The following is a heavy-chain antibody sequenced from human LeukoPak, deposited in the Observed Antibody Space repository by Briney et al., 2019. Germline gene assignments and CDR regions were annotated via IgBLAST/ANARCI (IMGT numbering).Heavy chain of an antibody. J-gene: IGHJ6*03. CDR2: IIPIFGTA. V-gene: IGHV1-69*05. CDR3: ARDRPGNYYYMDV. CDR1: GGAFSSYA. Sequence: SVKVSCKASGGAFSSYAISWVRQAPGQGLEWMGGIIPIFGTANYAQKFQGRVTITTDESTSTAYMELSSLRSEDTAVYYCARDRPGNYYYMDVWGKGTTVTVSS.